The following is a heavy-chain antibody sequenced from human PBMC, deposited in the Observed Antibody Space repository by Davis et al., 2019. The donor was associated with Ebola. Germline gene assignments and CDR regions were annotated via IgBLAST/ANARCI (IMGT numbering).Heavy chain of an antibody. D-gene: IGHD3-3*01. V-gene: IGHV4-34*01. CDR3: ARREGFWSGYYSYYYGMDV. CDR1: GGSFSGYY. Sequence: GSLRLSCAVYGGSFSGYYWSWIRQPPGKGLEWIGEINHSGSTNYNPSLKSRVTISVGTSKNQFSLKLSSVTAADTAVYYCARREGFWSGYYSYYYGMDVWGQGTTVTVSS. CDR2: INHSGST. J-gene: IGHJ6*02.